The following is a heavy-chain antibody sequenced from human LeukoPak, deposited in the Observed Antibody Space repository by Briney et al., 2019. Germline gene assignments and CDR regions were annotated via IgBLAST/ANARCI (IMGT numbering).Heavy chain of an antibody. V-gene: IGHV3-15*01. D-gene: IGHD3-10*01. CDR3: TTDLGTYYHGSQRLIPIDY. CDR1: GLTVSNNY. J-gene: IGHJ4*02. Sequence: GGSLRLSCVASGLTVSNNYMNWVRQAPGKGLEWIGRIKSKTDGETTNYAEPVRGRFTISRDDSKSAVYLQMNSLKIEDTAVYYCTTDLGTYYHGSQRLIPIDYWGQGTLVTVSS. CDR2: IKSKTDGETT.